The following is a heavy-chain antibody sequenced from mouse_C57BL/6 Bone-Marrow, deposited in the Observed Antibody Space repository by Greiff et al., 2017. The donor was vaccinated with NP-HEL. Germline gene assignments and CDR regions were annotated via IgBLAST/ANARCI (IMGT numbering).Heavy chain of an antibody. Sequence: QVQLQQSGAELARPGASVKLSCKASGYTFTSYGISWVKQRTGQGLEWIGEFYPRSGNTYYNEKFKGKATLTADKSSSTAYMEISSLTSTDSAVYFCASRIYYDYDDGYYYAMDYWGQGTSVTVSS. V-gene: IGHV1-81*01. CDR2: FYPRSGNT. J-gene: IGHJ4*01. CDR3: ASRIYYDYDDGYYYAMDY. CDR1: GYTFTSYG. D-gene: IGHD2-4*01.